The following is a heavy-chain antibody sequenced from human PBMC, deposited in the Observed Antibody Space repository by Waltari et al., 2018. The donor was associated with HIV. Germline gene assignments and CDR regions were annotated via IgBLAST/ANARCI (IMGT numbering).Heavy chain of an antibody. V-gene: IGHV3-74*01. CDR2: IHSDGSST. D-gene: IGHD2-8*01. J-gene: IGHJ3*02. CDR1: GFTFSSYW. Sequence: EVQLVESGGGLVQPGGSQRLSCAASGFTFSSYWMHWVRQAPGKGLVWVSRIHSDGSSTSYADSVKGRFTISRDNAKNTLYLQMNSLRAEDTAVYYCARGNGHAFDIWGQGTMVTVSS. CDR3: ARGNGHAFDI.